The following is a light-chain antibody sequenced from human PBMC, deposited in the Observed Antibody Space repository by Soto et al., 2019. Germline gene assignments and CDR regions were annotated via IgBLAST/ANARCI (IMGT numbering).Light chain of an antibody. V-gene: IGLV2-11*01. CDR1: SSDVGGYNY. Sequence: QSALTQPRSVSGSPGQSVTISCTGTSSDVGGYNYVSWYQQHPGKAPKLMSYDVSKRPSGVPDRFSGSKSGNTASLTISGLQADDEADYYCCSYAGSFTYVVFGGGTKVTVL. J-gene: IGLJ2*01. CDR3: CSYAGSFTYVV. CDR2: DVS.